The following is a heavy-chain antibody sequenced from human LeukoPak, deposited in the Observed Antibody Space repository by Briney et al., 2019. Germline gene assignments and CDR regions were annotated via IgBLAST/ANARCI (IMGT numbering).Heavy chain of an antibody. D-gene: IGHD3-9*01. J-gene: IGHJ4*02. CDR3: ASLAFTYYDIWTGYYNPDY. CDR1: GGSISSYY. Sequence: SETLSLTCTVSGGSISSYYWSWIRQTPGKGLEWIGYIYYSGSTNYNPSLKSRVTISVDTSKNQFSLKLSSVTAADTAVYYCASLAFTYYDIWTGYYNPDYWGQGTLVTVSS. V-gene: IGHV4-59*01. CDR2: IYYSGST.